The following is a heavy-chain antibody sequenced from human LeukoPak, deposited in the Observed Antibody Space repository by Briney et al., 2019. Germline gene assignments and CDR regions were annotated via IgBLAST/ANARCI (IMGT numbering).Heavy chain of an antibody. CDR2: ISPTTGKT. J-gene: IGHJ4*02. V-gene: IGHV3-23*01. CDR1: GLTFSSYA. Sequence: GGSLRLSCAAYGLTFSSYAMRWTRQAQEKGLEWLSAISPTTGKTFHADSVKARYTISRDNSKNTLYLQMNIRRAEDMAVYYCATKTSNGDRYFACWGQGSLVTVSS. D-gene: IGHD4-17*01. CDR3: ATKTSNGDRYFAC.